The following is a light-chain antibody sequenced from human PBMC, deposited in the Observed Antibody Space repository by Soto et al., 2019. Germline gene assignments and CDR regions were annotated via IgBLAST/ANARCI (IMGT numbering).Light chain of an antibody. CDR1: QSTNSY. V-gene: IGKV1-5*03. CDR3: QQYSSHST. Sequence: DLPMTQSPSTLSASVGDRVTITCRASQSTNSYLAWYQQKPGKAPKLLIYQASSLENGVPSRFSGSGSGTEFSLTISSLQPDDFATYYCQQYSSHSTFGQGTKVDI. J-gene: IGKJ1*01. CDR2: QAS.